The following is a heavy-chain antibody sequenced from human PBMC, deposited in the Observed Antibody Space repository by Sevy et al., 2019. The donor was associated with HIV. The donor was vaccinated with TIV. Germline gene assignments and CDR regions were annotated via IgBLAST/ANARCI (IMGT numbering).Heavy chain of an antibody. CDR3: TRDQGSSGAADY. CDR2: IRSKAYGGTT. Sequence: GGSLRLSCAASGFTFSSYAMSWVRQAPGKGLEWVGFIRSKAYGGTTEYAASVKGRFTISRDDSKSIAYLQMNSLKTEDTAVYYCTRDQGSSGAADYWGQGTLVTVSS. J-gene: IGHJ4*02. V-gene: IGHV3-49*04. CDR1: GFTFSSYA. D-gene: IGHD6-19*01.